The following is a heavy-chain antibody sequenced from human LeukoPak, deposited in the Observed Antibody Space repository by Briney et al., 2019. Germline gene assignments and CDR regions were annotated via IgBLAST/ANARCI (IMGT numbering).Heavy chain of an antibody. J-gene: IGHJ6*03. CDR2: IRYDGSNK. CDR3: ASRGGDIVVVPAAIASYYYYMDV. CDR1: GFTFSSYG. D-gene: IGHD2-2*02. V-gene: IGHV3-30*02. Sequence: GGSLRLSCAASGFTFSSYGMHWVRQAPGKGLEWVAFIRYDGSNKYYADSVKGRFTISRDNSKNTLYLQMNSLRAEDTAVYYCASRGGDIVVVPAAIASYYYYMDVWGKGTTVTVSS.